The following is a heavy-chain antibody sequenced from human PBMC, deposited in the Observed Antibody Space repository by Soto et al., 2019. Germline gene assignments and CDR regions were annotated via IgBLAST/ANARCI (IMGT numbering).Heavy chain of an antibody. Sequence: GGSLRLSCAASGFTLSSYSMNWVRQAPGKGLEWVSYISSRSSYTNYADSVKGRFTISRDNAKNSLYLQMNSLRAEDTSVYYYARDHHRYSGYDYVDYWGQGTLVTVSS. CDR2: ISSRSSYT. V-gene: IGHV3-21*04. J-gene: IGHJ4*02. CDR1: GFTLSSYS. CDR3: ARDHHRYSGYDYVDY. D-gene: IGHD5-12*01.